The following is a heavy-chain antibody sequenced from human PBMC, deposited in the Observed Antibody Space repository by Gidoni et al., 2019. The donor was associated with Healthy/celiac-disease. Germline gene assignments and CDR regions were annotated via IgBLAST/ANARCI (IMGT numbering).Heavy chain of an antibody. J-gene: IGHJ4*02. CDR1: GYTLTSYD. CDR3: ARENYYDSSGYPTAVFDY. D-gene: IGHD3-22*01. Sequence: QVQLVQSGAEVKKPGASVTVSCKASGYTLTSYDFNWVRQATGQGLEWMGWMNPNRGNTGYAQKFQGRVTMTRNTSISTAYMELSSLRSEDTAVYYCARENYYDSSGYPTAVFDYWGQGTLVTVSS. CDR2: MNPNRGNT. V-gene: IGHV1-8*01.